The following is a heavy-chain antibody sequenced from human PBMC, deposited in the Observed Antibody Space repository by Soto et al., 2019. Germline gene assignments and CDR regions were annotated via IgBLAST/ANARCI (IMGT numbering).Heavy chain of an antibody. CDR1: GGSISSYY. CDR3: ARDKITGLFDY. CDR2: INHSGST. D-gene: IGHD2-8*02. V-gene: IGHV4-34*01. J-gene: IGHJ4*02. Sequence: ETLSLTCTVSGGSISSYYWSWIRQPPGTGLEWIGEINHSGSTNYNPSLKSRVTISVDTSKNQFSLKLTSVTAADTAVYYCARDKITGLFDYWGQGTPVTVSS.